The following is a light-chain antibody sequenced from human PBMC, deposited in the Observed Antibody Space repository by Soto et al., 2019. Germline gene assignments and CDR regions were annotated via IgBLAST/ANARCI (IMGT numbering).Light chain of an antibody. CDR1: QTISSW. V-gene: IGKV1-5*03. CDR3: QHYNSYSEA. J-gene: IGKJ1*01. CDR2: KAS. Sequence: FQPTQSPSTQSGHVGDRVTITCRASQTISSWLAWYQQKPGKAPKLLIYKASTLKSGVPSRFSGSGSGTEFTLTISSLQPDDFATYYCQHYNSYSEAFGQGTKVDIK.